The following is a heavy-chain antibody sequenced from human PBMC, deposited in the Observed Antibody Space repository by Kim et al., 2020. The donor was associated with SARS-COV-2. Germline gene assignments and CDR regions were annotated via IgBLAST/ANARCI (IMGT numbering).Heavy chain of an antibody. CDR3: ARLNSGSYYPYYYYGMDV. Sequence: GGSLRLSCAASGFTFSSYAMHWVRQAPGKGLEWVAVISYDGSNKYYADSVKGRFTISRDNSKNTLYLQMNSLRAEDTAVYYCARLNSGSYYPYYYYGMDVWGQGTTVTVSS. CDR2: ISYDGSNK. CDR1: GFTFSSYA. D-gene: IGHD1-26*01. V-gene: IGHV3-30-3*01. J-gene: IGHJ6*02.